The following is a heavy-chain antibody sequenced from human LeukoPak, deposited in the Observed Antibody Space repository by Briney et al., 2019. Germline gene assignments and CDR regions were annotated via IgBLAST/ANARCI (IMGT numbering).Heavy chain of an antibody. D-gene: IGHD1-1*01. CDR3: ARVSGTAPLDY. CDR1: GYSISSGYY. CDR2: IYHSGST. Sequence: SETLSLTCTVSGYSISSGYYWGWIRQPPGKGLEWIGSIYHSGSTYYNPSLKSRVTISVDTSKNQFSLKLSSVTAADTAVYYCARVSGTAPLDYWGQGTLVTVSS. V-gene: IGHV4-38-2*02. J-gene: IGHJ4*02.